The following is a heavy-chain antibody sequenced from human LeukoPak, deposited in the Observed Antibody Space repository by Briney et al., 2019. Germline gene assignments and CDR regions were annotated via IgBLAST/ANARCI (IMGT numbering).Heavy chain of an antibody. CDR1: GFTFSNYA. J-gene: IGHJ4*02. Sequence: GGSLRLSCAASGFTFSNYAMSWVRQAPGKGLEWVSSISGSGGNTYYADSVKGRFTISRDNSKDTLYLQMNGLRGEDTVVYYCAKDRYTGSYSYYFDYWGQGTLVTVSS. CDR2: ISGSGGNT. CDR3: AKDRYTGSYSYYFDY. V-gene: IGHV3-23*01. D-gene: IGHD1-26*01.